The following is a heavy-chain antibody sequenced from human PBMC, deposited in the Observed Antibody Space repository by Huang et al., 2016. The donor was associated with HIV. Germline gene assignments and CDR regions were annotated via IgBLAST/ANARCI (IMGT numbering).Heavy chain of an antibody. Sequence: QVQLVQSGAEVKKPGSSVKLSCQSSGGGSSSYAISWWRQARGQGLEWMGGIIPIFGTTDYGPGFQGRVTITADESTNTAYIELSSLEYDDTALYYCARSGPRWGLATIWTLVYWGQGTLVTVSS. CDR2: IIPIFGTT. CDR3: ARSGPRWGLATIWTLVY. CDR1: GGGSSSYA. J-gene: IGHJ4*02. V-gene: IGHV1-69*13. D-gene: IGHD5-12*01.